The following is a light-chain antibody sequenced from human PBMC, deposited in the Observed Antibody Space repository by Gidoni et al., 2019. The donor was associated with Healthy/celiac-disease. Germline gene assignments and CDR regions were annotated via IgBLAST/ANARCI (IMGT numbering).Light chain of an antibody. V-gene: IGKV3-11*01. CDR2: DAS. CDR1: QSVSSY. CDR3: QKRSNWLT. Sequence: ILLTHSPATLSLSPGERDTISCRASQSVSSYLALYQQTPGKSPRLLLYDASNRATGITARVSGSGSGTDFTLTISSREPEDFEVYYCQKRSNWLTFGGGNKVEIK. J-gene: IGKJ4*01.